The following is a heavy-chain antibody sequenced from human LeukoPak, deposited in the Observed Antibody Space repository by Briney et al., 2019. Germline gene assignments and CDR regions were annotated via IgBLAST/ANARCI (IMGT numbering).Heavy chain of an antibody. J-gene: IGHJ5*02. Sequence: SVKVSCKASGGTFSSYAISWVRQAPGQGLEWMGVIIPIFGTANYAQKFQGRVTITTDESTSTAYMELSSLRSEDTAVYYCARAGVPAVSVAWFDPWGQGTLVTVSS. CDR1: GGTFSSYA. CDR2: IIPIFGTA. D-gene: IGHD2-2*01. CDR3: ARAGVPAVSVAWFDP. V-gene: IGHV1-69*05.